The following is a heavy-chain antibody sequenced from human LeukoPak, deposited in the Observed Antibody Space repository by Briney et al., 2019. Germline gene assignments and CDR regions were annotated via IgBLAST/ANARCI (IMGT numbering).Heavy chain of an antibody. V-gene: IGHV3-21*01. CDR2: ISSSSYI. D-gene: IGHD3-9*01. J-gene: IGHJ3*02. CDR1: GLTFSSHW. CDR3: ARGEDYDILTGLAAFDI. Sequence: PGGSLRLSCAASGLTFSSHWMHWVRQAPGKGLEWVSSISSSSYIYYADSVKGRFTISRDNAKNSLYLQMNSLRAEDTAVYYCARGEDYDILTGLAAFDIWGQGTMVTVSS.